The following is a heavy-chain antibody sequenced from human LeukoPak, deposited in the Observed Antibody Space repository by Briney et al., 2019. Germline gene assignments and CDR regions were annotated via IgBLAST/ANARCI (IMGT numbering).Heavy chain of an antibody. Sequence: SETLSLTCTVSGGSISSSSYYWGWIRQPPGKGLEWIGSIYYSGSTYYNPSLKSRVTISVDTSKNQFSLKLSSVTAADTAVYYCARGGYSSGWYTSDYWGQGTLVTVSS. CDR2: IYYSGST. CDR1: GGSISSSSYY. J-gene: IGHJ4*02. D-gene: IGHD6-19*01. V-gene: IGHV4-39*07. CDR3: ARGGYSSGWYTSDY.